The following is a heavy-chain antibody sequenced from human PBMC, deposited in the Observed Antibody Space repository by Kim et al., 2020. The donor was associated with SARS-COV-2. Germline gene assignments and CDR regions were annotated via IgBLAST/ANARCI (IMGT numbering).Heavy chain of an antibody. D-gene: IGHD3-10*01. V-gene: IGHV3-23*01. Sequence: SGKGRFAISRDNFKNTLYLQLDSLRAEDTAVYYCAKDSSGTYYKAPVDYWGQGALVTVSS. J-gene: IGHJ4*02. CDR3: AKDSSGTYYKAPVDY.